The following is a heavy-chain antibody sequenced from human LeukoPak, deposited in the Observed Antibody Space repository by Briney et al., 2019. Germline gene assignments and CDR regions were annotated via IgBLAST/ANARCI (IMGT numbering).Heavy chain of an antibody. CDR3: ARGYGYCSGGSCSWWFDP. CDR1: GGSISSYY. V-gene: IGHV4-4*07. Sequence: PSETLSLTCTVSGGSISSYYWSWIRQPAGKGLEWIGRIYTSGSTNYNPSLKSRVTMSVDTSKNQFSLKLSSVTAADTAVYYCARGYGYCSGGSCSWWFDPWGQGTLVTVSS. D-gene: IGHD2-15*01. CDR2: IYTSGST. J-gene: IGHJ5*02.